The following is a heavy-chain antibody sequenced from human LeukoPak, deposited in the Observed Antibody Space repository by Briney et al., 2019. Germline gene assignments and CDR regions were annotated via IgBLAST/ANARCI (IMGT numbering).Heavy chain of an antibody. D-gene: IGHD1-26*01. CDR3: ARAGGRGSYTGVWYFDY. CDR1: GGSISSGDYY. J-gene: IGHJ4*02. CDR2: IYYSGST. Sequence: KPSQTLSLTCTVSGGSISSGDYYWSWIRQPPGKGLEWIGYIYYSGSTYYNPSLKSRVTISVDTSKNQFSLKLSSVTAADTAVYYCARAGGRGSYTGVWYFDYWGQGTLVTVSS. V-gene: IGHV4-30-4*01.